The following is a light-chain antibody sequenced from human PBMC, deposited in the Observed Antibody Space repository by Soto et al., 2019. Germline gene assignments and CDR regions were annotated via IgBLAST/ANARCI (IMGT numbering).Light chain of an antibody. Sequence: EIVMTQSPATLSVSPRERAALSCKASQSMSTNLTWYQQKPGQAPRLLIYGASTRATGIPARFSGSGSGTEFTLTISSLQSEDFAVYWCQQYNNWPRTFGQGTKVEMK. CDR2: GAS. CDR1: QSMSTN. CDR3: QQYNNWPRT. J-gene: IGKJ1*01. V-gene: IGKV3-15*01.